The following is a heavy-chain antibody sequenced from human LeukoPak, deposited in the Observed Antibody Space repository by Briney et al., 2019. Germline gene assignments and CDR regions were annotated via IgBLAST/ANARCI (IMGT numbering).Heavy chain of an antibody. CDR1: GGSINTYF. CDR3: ARVVAGNIIDY. V-gene: IGHV4-59*01. J-gene: IGHJ4*02. Sequence: PSETLSLTCTVSGGSINTYFWSWIRQPPGKGLEWIGYIYYSGSTNYNPSLKSRVTISVDTSKNQFSLKLSSVTAADTAVYYCARVVAGNIIDYWGQGTLVTVSS. D-gene: IGHD6-19*01. CDR2: IYYSGST.